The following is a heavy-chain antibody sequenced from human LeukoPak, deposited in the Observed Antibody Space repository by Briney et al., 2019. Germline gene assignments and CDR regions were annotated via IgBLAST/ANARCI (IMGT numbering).Heavy chain of an antibody. V-gene: IGHV3-30*03. J-gene: IGHJ4*02. CDR2: ISTDGRTK. Sequence: GTSLRLSCAASGFTFSTYDMHWVRQVPGKGLEWAAVISTDGRTKFYADSVKGRFTISRDNSMDTLYLQLNNLRSDDTSVYYCATDKTRGTPDYCDHWGQGTLVTVSS. CDR3: ATDKTRGTPDYCDH. CDR1: GFTFSTYD.